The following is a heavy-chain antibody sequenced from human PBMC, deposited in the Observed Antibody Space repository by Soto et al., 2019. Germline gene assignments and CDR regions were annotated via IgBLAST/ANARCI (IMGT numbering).Heavy chain of an antibody. CDR2: IYYSGST. Sequence: QLQLQESGPGLVKPSETLSLTCTVSGGSISSSSYYWGWIRQPPGKGLEWIGSIYYSGSTSYNPSVKSRVTMSVDTSKNHLSLKLSSVTAADTAVYYCARQVNGITMIVVVGADYWGQGTLVTVSS. D-gene: IGHD3-22*01. V-gene: IGHV4-39*01. CDR1: GGSISSSSYY. J-gene: IGHJ4*02. CDR3: ARQVNGITMIVVVGADY.